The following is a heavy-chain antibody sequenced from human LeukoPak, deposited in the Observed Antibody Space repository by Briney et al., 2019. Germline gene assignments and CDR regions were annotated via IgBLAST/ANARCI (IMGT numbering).Heavy chain of an antibody. D-gene: IGHD3-22*01. CDR1: GGSTSSYC. V-gene: IGHV4-4*07. CDR3: ARETYYDSSGYYSP. Sequence: SETLSLTCPVSGGSTSSYCWSWIRPPAGRGLEWIGRIYTSGSTNYNPSLKSRAPRPVGTSKNQFSLKLSSVTAADTAVYYCARETYYDSSGYYSPWGQGTLVTVSS. CDR2: IYTSGST. J-gene: IGHJ5*02.